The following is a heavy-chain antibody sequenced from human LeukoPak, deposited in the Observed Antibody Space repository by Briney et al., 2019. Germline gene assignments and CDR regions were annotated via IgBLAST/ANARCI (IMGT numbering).Heavy chain of an antibody. CDR1: AFTFSSYG. J-gene: IGHJ3*02. CDR3: ARDVPAYYYDSSGYTDAFDI. D-gene: IGHD3-22*01. Sequence: GGSPRLSCAASAFTFSSYGMHWVRQAPGKGLEWVAVIWYDGSNKYYADSVKGRFTISRDNSKNTLYLQMNSLRAEDTAVYYCARDVPAYYYDSSGYTDAFDIWGQGTMVTVSS. V-gene: IGHV3-33*01. CDR2: IWYDGSNK.